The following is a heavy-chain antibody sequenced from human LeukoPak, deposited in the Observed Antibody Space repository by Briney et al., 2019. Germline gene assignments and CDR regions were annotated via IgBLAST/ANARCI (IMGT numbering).Heavy chain of an antibody. CDR3: AKLSTFGDLSRVRFDP. D-gene: IGHD3-10*01. V-gene: IGHV3-23*01. J-gene: IGHJ5*02. CDR2: ISGSGGTT. CDR1: GFTFRTYA. Sequence: XGSLRLSCAVSGFTFRTYAMSWVRQAPGKGLEWDSAISGSGGTTYYADSVKGRFTISRDNSKNTLYLQMNSLRAEDTAVYYCAKLSTFGDLSRVRFDPWGQGTLVTVSS.